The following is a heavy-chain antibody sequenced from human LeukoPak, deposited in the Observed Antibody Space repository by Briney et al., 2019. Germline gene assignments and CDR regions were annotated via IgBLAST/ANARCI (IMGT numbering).Heavy chain of an antibody. J-gene: IGHJ4*02. CDR1: GFTFSSYG. D-gene: IGHD5-18*01. CDR2: IHSDGST. V-gene: IGHV3-53*01. Sequence: GGSLRLSCAASGFTFSSYGMSWVRQAPGKGLEWVSIIHSDGSTYYADSVKGRFTISRDNSKNTLYLQMNSLRAEDTAVYYCARDPGYNYGYDYWGQGTLVTVSS. CDR3: ARDPGYNYGYDY.